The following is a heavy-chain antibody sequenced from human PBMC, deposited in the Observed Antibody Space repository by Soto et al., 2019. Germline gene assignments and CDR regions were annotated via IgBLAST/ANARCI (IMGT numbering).Heavy chain of an antibody. CDR2: IIPIFGTA. V-gene: IGHV1-69*06. CDR3: ARDWSRSGWYDY. CDR1: GGTFSSYS. Sequence: VASVKVSCKASGGTFSSYSISWVRQAPGQWLEWMGGIIPIFGTANYAQKFQGRVTITADKSTSTAYRELSSLRSEDTAVYYCARDWSRSGWYDYWGQGTLVTVSS. J-gene: IGHJ4*02. D-gene: IGHD6-19*01.